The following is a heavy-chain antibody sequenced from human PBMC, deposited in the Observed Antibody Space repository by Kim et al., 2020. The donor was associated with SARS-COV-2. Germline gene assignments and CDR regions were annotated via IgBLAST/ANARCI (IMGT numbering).Heavy chain of an antibody. D-gene: IGHD6-19*01. Sequence: SETLSLTCAVYGGSFSGYYWSWIRQSPGKGLEWIGEINHSGSTNYNPSLKSRVTISVDTSKNQFSLKLSSVTAADTAVYYCARGTRQCLSRHYYYYMDVWGKGTTVTGSS. CDR1: GGSFSGYY. J-gene: IGHJ6*03. CDR3: ARGTRQCLSRHYYYYMDV. V-gene: IGHV4-34*01. CDR2: INHSGST.